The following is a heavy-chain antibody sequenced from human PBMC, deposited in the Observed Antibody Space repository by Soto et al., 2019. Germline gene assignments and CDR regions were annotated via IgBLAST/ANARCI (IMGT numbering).Heavy chain of an antibody. CDR1: GFTFSSYA. CDR2: ISGSGGST. J-gene: IGHJ4*02. V-gene: IGHV3-23*01. CDR3: AKSASLYVLRFLEWLLLVDY. D-gene: IGHD3-3*01. Sequence: GGSLRLSCAASGFTFSSYAMSWVRQAPGKGLEWVSAISGSGGSTYYADSVKGRFTISRDNSKNTLYLQMNSLRAEDTAVYYCAKSASLYVLRFLEWLLLVDYWGQGTLVTVSS.